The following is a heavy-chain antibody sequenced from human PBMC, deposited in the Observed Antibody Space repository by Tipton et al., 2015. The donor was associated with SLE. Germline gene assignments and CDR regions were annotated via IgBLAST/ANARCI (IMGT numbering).Heavy chain of an antibody. J-gene: IGHJ4*02. CDR1: GFIFSSYE. D-gene: IGHD3-10*01. V-gene: IGHV3-30*04. CDR3: ARVNNFYGSGIFDY. CDR2: ISYDVSNT. Sequence: SLRLSCAASGFIFSSYEMHWVRQAPGKGLEWVTAISYDVSNTYYADSVKGRFTISRDNSKNTLFLQMNSLRPEDTAVYYCARVNNFYGSGIFDYWGQGTLVTVSS.